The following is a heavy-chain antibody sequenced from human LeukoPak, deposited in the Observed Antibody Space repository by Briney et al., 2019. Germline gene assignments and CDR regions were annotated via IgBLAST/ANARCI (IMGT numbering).Heavy chain of an antibody. J-gene: IGHJ4*02. CDR1: GGSISSSSYY. CDR2: IYYSGST. CDR3: ARQEDYGDCFDY. D-gene: IGHD4-17*01. V-gene: IGHV4-39*01. Sequence: SETLSLTCTVSGGSISSSSYYWGWIRQPPGKGLEWIGSIYYSGSTYYNPSLKSRVTIPVDTSKNQFSLKLSSVTAADTAVYYCARQEDYGDCFDYWGQGTLVTVSS.